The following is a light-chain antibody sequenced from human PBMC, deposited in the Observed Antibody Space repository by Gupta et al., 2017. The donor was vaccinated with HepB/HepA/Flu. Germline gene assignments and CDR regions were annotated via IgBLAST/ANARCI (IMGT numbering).Light chain of an antibody. Sequence: SYEMTQPPSVSVSPGQTASTACSGVKLGDKYACWYQQKPGQSPVLVNYQNSKRPSGIPEPFSSSNSENTVTLTISGTQDKDDSYYNCKAWDSSTVVFGGGTKLTVL. CDR2: QNS. J-gene: IGLJ2*01. V-gene: IGLV3-1*01. CDR3: KAWDSSTVV. CDR1: KLGDKY.